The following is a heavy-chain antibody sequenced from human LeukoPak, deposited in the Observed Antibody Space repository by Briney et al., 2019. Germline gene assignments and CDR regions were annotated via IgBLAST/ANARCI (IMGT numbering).Heavy chain of an antibody. V-gene: IGHV1-69*06. J-gene: IGHJ4*02. D-gene: IGHD1-26*01. CDR2: IIPIFGTA. CDR3: AKDGNSGSYYVSQIDY. CDR1: GGTFSSYA. Sequence: ASVKVSCKASGGTFSSYAISWVRQAPGQGLEWMGGIIPIFGTANYAQKFQGRVTITADKSTSTAYMELSSLRSEDTAVYYCAKDGNSGSYYVSQIDYWGQGTLVTVSS.